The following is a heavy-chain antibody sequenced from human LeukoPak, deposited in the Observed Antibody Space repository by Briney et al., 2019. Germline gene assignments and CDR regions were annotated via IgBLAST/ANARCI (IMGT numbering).Heavy chain of an antibody. V-gene: IGHV4-59*08. CDR1: GGSISSYY. Sequence: SETLSLTCTVSGGSISSYYWSWIRQPPGKGLEWIGYIYYSESTNYNPSLKSRVTISVDTSKNQFSLKLSSVTAADTAGYYCARQPCSGSSFYCIDYWGQGTLVTVSS. CDR3: ARQPCSGSSFYCIDY. D-gene: IGHD2-15*01. CDR2: IYYSEST. J-gene: IGHJ4*02.